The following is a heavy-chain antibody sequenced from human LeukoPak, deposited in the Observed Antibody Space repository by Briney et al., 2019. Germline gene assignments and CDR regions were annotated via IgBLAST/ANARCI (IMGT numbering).Heavy chain of an antibody. CDR3: ARERSTENDFWRSQLYYYYTDV. D-gene: IGHD3-3*01. CDR1: GFTFSSYW. J-gene: IGHJ6*03. Sequence: GGSLRLSCAASGFTFSSYWMHWVRQAPGKGLVWVSRIQTDGSSTNYADSVKGRFTISRDDAKNTLYLQMNSLRAEDTAVYYCARERSTENDFWRSQLYYYYTDVWGKGTTVTVSS. CDR2: IQTDGSST. V-gene: IGHV3-74*01.